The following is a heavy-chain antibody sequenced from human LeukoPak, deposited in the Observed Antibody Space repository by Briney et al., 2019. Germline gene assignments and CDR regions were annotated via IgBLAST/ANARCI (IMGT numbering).Heavy chain of an antibody. CDR1: GFTFDDYA. Sequence: GGSLRLSCAASGFTFDDYAMSWVRQAPGKGLEWVSAISGDGDKTYYADSVRGRFTISRDSSKNTLYLQMNSLRAEDTAVYYCAKSPSSGWYAEYFQHWGQGTLVTVSS. D-gene: IGHD6-19*01. CDR2: ISGDGDKT. V-gene: IGHV3-23*01. J-gene: IGHJ1*01. CDR3: AKSPSSGWYAEYFQH.